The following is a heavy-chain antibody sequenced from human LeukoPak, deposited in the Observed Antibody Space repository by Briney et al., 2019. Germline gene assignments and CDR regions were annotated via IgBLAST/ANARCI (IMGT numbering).Heavy chain of an antibody. CDR2: IYHSGST. D-gene: IGHD3-10*01. CDR3: ARAQSSFHASGSYYNY. J-gene: IGHJ1*01. CDR1: GYSISSGYY. V-gene: IGHV4-38-2*02. Sequence: SETLSLTCTVSGYSISSGYYWGWIRQPPGKGLEWIGSIYHSGSTYYNPSLKSRVTISVDTSKNQFSLKLSSVTAADTAVYYCARAQSSFHASGSYYNYWGPGTLVTVSS.